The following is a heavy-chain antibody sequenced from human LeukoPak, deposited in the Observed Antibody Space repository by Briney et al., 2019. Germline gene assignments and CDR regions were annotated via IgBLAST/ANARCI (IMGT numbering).Heavy chain of an antibody. V-gene: IGHV3-23*01. J-gene: IGHJ4*02. CDR2: ISGSGGST. Sequence: GGSLRLSCAASGFTFSTYAMSWVRHAPGKGREWVSAISGSGGSTYYADSVKGRFTISRDNSKNTLYLQMNCLRAEDTAVYYCAKDGGIYCSSTSCYGYFDYWGQGTLVTVSS. CDR1: GFTFSTYA. D-gene: IGHD2-2*01. CDR3: AKDGGIYCSSTSCYGYFDY.